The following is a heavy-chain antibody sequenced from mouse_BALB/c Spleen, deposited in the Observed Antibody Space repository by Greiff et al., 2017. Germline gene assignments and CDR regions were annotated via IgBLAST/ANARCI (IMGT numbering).Heavy chain of an antibody. D-gene: IGHD1-1*01. J-gene: IGHJ3*01. Sequence: VQLQQPGAELVKPGASVKLSCKASGYTFTSYWMHWVKQRPGQGLEWIGEINPSNGRTNYNEKFKSKATLTVDKSSSTAYMQLSSLTSEDSAVYYCARSSGYYGYWGQGTLVTVSA. CDR2: INPSNGRT. CDR1: GYTFTSYW. CDR3: ARSSGYYGY. V-gene: IGHV1S81*02.